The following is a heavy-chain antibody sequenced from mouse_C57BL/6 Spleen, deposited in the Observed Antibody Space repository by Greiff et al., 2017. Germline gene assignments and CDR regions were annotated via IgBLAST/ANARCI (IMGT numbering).Heavy chain of an antibody. CDR1: GFTFSDYG. CDR3: ARRTSTMVFDY. Sequence: EVQLVESGGGLVKPGGSLKLSCAASGFTFSDYGMNWVRQAPEKGLEWVAYISSGSSTIYYADTVKGRFTISRDNAKITLFLQMTSLRSEDTAMYYCARRTSTMVFDYWGQGTTLTVSS. J-gene: IGHJ2*01. D-gene: IGHD2-1*01. CDR2: ISSGSSTI. V-gene: IGHV5-17*01.